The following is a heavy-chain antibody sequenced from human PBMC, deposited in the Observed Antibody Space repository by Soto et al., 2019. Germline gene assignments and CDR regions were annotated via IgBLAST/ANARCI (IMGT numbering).Heavy chain of an antibody. Sequence: SVKVSCKASGCTFSSYAISWVRQAPGQGLEWMGGIIPIFGTANYAQKFQGRVTITADESTSTAYMELSSLRSEDTAVYYCARDKLKGVVADTYGMDAWGQGTTVSVSS. V-gene: IGHV1-69*13. CDR2: IIPIFGTA. D-gene: IGHD2-15*01. CDR1: GCTFSSYA. CDR3: ARDKLKGVVADTYGMDA. J-gene: IGHJ6*02.